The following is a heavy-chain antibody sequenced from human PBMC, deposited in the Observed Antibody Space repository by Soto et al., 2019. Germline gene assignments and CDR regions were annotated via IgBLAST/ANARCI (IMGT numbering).Heavy chain of an antibody. CDR1: GGSFSGYY. Sequence: QVQLQQWGAGLLKPSETLSLTCAVYGGSFSGYYWSWIRQPPGKGLEWIGEINHSGSTNYNPSLKRRVTTAVDKSKNQFYLKLSSETAADTAVYYCARARRGYSYGMRWFDPWGQGTLVTVSS. J-gene: IGHJ5*02. CDR3: ARARRGYSYGMRWFDP. D-gene: IGHD5-18*01. CDR2: INHSGST. V-gene: IGHV4-34*01.